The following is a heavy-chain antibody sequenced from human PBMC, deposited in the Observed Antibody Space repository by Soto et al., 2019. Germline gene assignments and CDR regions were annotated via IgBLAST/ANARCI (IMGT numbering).Heavy chain of an antibody. V-gene: IGHV4-4*07. CDR3: ARDEQQWRGFDY. Sequence: SETLSLTCTVSGGSISSYYWTWIRQPAGKGLEWIGRIYSSGSTNYNPSLKSRVTMSVDTSKNQFSLKLSSVTAAGTAVYYCARDEQQWRGFDYWGQGTLVTVSS. CDR2: IYSSGST. J-gene: IGHJ4*02. CDR1: GGSISSYY. D-gene: IGHD6-19*01.